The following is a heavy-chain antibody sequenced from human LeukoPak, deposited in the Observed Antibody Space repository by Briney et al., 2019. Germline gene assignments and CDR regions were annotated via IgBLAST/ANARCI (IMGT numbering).Heavy chain of an antibody. CDR3: ARSYVDIVAASDAFDI. J-gene: IGHJ3*02. CDR2: INHSGST. V-gene: IGHV4-34*01. Sequence: SETLSLTCAVYGGSFSGYYWGWIRQPPGKGLEWIGEINHSGSTNYNPSLKSRVTISVDTSKNQFSLKVRSVTAADAAVYYCARSYVDIVAASDAFDIWDQGTMVTVSS. D-gene: IGHD5-12*01. CDR1: GGSFSGYY.